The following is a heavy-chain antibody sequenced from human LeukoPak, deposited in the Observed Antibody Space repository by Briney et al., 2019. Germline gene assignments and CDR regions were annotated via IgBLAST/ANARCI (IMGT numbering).Heavy chain of an antibody. CDR3: ARGKNASPDRYYDILTGHGRRDWFDP. Sequence: SETLSLTCTVSGGSISSSSYYWGWIRQPPGKGLEWIGSIYYSGSTYYNPSLKSRVTISVDTSKNQFSLKLSSVTAADTAVYYCARGKNASPDRYYDILTGHGRRDWFDPWGQGTLVTVSS. J-gene: IGHJ5*02. D-gene: IGHD3-9*01. CDR2: IYYSGST. CDR1: GGSISSSSYY. V-gene: IGHV4-39*01.